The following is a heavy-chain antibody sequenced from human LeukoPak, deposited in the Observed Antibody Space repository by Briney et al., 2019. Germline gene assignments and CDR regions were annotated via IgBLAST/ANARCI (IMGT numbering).Heavy chain of an antibody. CDR2: ISWNSGSI. J-gene: IGHJ6*03. D-gene: IGHD2-15*01. CDR1: GFTFDDYA. V-gene: IGHV3-9*03. CDR3: AKRSGGSSPDDYYYYMDV. Sequence: GGSLRLSCAASGFTFDDYAMHWVRQAPGKGLEWVSGISWNSGSIGYADSVKGRFTISRDNAKNSLYLQMNSLRAEDMALYYCAKRSGGSSPDDYYYYMDVWGKGTTVTVSS.